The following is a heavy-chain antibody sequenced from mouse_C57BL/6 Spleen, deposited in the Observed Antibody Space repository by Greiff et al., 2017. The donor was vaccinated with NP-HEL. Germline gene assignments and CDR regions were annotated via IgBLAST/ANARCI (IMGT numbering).Heavy chain of an antibody. V-gene: IGHV3-4*01. CDR3: ARNYGSSPYWYFDV. Sequence: DVKLQESGPALVKPSQTVSLTCTVTGYSITNGNHWWNWIRQVSGSKLEWIGYISSSGSTDSNPSLKSRISITRDTSKNQLFLQLNSVTTEDIATYYCARNYGSSPYWYFDVWGTGTTVTVSS. J-gene: IGHJ1*03. CDR2: ISSSGST. D-gene: IGHD1-1*01. CDR1: GYSITNGNHW.